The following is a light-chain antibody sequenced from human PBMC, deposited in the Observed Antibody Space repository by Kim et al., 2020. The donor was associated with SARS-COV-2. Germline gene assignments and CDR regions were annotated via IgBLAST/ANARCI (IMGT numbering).Light chain of an antibody. Sequence: DIQMTQSPSSVSASVGDRVTITCRASQVVYNFLSWFQQKPGKAPKSLIYGASTLQTGVPSRFSGSGSGTEFTLTISSLEPEDFASYYCQQYHVYPLTFGGGTKVDIK. J-gene: IGKJ4*01. CDR1: QVVYNF. CDR2: GAS. CDR3: QQYHVYPLT. V-gene: IGKV1-16*01.